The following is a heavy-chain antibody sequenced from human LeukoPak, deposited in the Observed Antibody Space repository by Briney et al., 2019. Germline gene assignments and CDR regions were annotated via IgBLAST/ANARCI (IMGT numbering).Heavy chain of an antibody. CDR1: GYSISSGYC. CDR2: IYHSGST. J-gene: IGHJ6*03. D-gene: IGHD2-21*01. Sequence: PSETLSLTCAVSGYSISSGYCWGWIRQLPGKGLEWIGSIYHSGSTYYNPSLKSRVTMSVDTSKNQFSLKLSSVTASDTAVYYCARHIGPHYYYYSMDVWGKGTTVTVSS. V-gene: IGHV4-38-2*01. CDR3: ARHIGPHYYYYSMDV.